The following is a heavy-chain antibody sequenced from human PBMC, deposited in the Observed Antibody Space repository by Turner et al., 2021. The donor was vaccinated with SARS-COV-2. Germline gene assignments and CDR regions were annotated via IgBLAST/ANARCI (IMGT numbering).Heavy chain of an antibody. CDR1: GFTFDDYA. J-gene: IGHJ4*02. V-gene: IGHV3-9*01. Sequence: EVQLVESGGGLVQPGRSLRLSCAASGFTFDDYAMNWVRQAPGKGLEWVSGISWKSGSIGYADSVKGRFTISRDNAKNSLYLQMNSLRAEDTALYYCAKGSGYSYELGFDYWGQGTLVTVSS. D-gene: IGHD5-18*01. CDR3: AKGSGYSYELGFDY. CDR2: ISWKSGSI.